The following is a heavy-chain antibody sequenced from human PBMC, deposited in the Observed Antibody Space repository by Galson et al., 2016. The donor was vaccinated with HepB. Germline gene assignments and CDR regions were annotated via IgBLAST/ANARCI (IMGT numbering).Heavy chain of an antibody. D-gene: IGHD5-12*01. CDR3: AKGPPPGYGNYYYYYGVDV. CDR2: IRGNAGEA. V-gene: IGHV3-23*01. Sequence: LRLSCAASEVSLTNNAMSWIRQAPGKGLEWVATIRGNAGEAYYVDFVKGRFTISRDTSENRLYLQMSSLRVDDTAVYFCAKGPPPGYGNYYYYYGVDVWGQGTTVTVSS. J-gene: IGHJ6*02. CDR1: EVSLTNNA.